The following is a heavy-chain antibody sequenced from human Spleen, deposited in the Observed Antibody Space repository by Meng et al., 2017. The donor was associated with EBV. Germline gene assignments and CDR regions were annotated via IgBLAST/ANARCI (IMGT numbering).Heavy chain of an antibody. CDR1: GYTFSSHG. CDR3: ARNYGDSASDY. D-gene: IGHD4-17*01. Sequence: VPLVQSGPWVKKPGASLKFSCKASGYTFSSHGIRWVRQAPGQGLEWMAWISTYNGNTNYAQKLQGRVTLTTDTSTSTVHMELRSLRSDDTAVYYCARNYGDSASDYWGQGTLVTVSS. V-gene: IGHV1-18*01. J-gene: IGHJ4*02. CDR2: ISTYNGNT.